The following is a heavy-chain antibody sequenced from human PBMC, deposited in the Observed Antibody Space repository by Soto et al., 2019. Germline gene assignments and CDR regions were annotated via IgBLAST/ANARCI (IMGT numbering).Heavy chain of an antibody. Sequence: SESLSLTCTVSGFTISSGGYYWSWIRQHPGKGLEWIGYIYYSGSTYYTASLKSRVTISVDTSKNQFSLKLSSVTAEDTAVYYCARGGTYYYYGMDVWGQGTTVTVSS. J-gene: IGHJ6*02. CDR3: ARGGTYYYYGMDV. V-gene: IGHV4-31*03. CDR1: GFTISSGGYY. CDR2: IYYSGST. D-gene: IGHD1-1*01.